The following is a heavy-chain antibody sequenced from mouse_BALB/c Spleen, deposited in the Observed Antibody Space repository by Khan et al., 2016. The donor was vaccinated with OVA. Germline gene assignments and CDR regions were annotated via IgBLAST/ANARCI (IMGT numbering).Heavy chain of an antibody. J-gene: IGHJ3*01. CDR3: TRGGYSSFAY. Sequence: VQLKQSGTVLARPGASVKMSCKASGYTFTSYLIHWVKQRPGQGLEWIGDIYPGNSDTNYNQKFKDKAKLTAGKSASTAYMELSSLTTEDSAVYYCTRGGYSSFAYWGQGTLVTVSA. CDR1: GYTFTSYL. D-gene: IGHD1-3*01. V-gene: IGHV1-5*01. CDR2: IYPGNSDT.